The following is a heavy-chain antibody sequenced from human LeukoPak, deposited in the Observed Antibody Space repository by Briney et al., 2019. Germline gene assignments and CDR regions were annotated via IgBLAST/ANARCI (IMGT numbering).Heavy chain of an antibody. CDR3: VKSGIAAAGGRYFDY. Sequence: GGSLRLSCAASGFTVSSIHMVWVRQAPGKGLEWVSVTYTGGNSYYADSVKGRFTISRDNSKNTLYLQMSSPRAEDTAVYYCVKSGIAAAGGRYFDYWGQGALVTVSS. CDR2: TYTGGNS. J-gene: IGHJ4*02. D-gene: IGHD6-13*01. V-gene: IGHV3-53*05. CDR1: GFTVSSIH.